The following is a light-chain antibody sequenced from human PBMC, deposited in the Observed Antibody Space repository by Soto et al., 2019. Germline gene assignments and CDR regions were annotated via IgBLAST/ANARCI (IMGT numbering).Light chain of an antibody. CDR3: CSFAVGAALV. CDR2: EGT. V-gene: IGLV2-23*01. Sequence: QSALTQPASVSASPGQSITISCTGTSSNVGTYDLVSWYQHHPDKAPKLIIYEGTKRPSGISSRFSDSKSGNTASLTISGLQAEDDADYYCCSFAVGAALVFGGGTKLTVL. J-gene: IGLJ2*01. CDR1: SSNVGTYDL.